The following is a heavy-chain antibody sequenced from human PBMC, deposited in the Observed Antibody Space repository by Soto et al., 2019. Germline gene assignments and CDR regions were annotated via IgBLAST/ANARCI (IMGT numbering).Heavy chain of an antibody. CDR1: GGSISSYY. V-gene: IGHV4-59*01. CDR2: IYYSGST. Sequence: KQSQTLSLTCTVSGGSISSYYWSWIRQPPGKGLEWIGYIYYSGSTNYNPSLKSRVTISVDTSKNQFSLKLSSVTAADTAVYYCARDESGYDTGGGYYYYYMDVWGKGTTVTVSS. J-gene: IGHJ6*03. D-gene: IGHD5-12*01. CDR3: ARDESGYDTGGGYYYYYMDV.